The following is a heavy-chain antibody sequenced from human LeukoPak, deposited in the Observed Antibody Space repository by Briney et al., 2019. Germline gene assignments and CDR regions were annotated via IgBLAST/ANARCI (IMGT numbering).Heavy chain of an antibody. V-gene: IGHV3-33*01. D-gene: IGHD1-26*01. CDR2: IWYDGSNK. J-gene: IGHJ4*02. CDR1: GFTFSSYG. CDR3: ARVGATTNAVDY. Sequence: GGSLRLSCAASGFTFSSYGMHWVRQAPGKGLEWAAVIWYDGSNKYYADSVKGRFTISRDNSKNTLYLQMNSLRAEDTAVYYCARVGATTNAVDYWGQGTLVTVSS.